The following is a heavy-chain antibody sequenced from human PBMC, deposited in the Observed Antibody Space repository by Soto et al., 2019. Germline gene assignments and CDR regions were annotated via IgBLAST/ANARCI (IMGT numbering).Heavy chain of an antibody. CDR3: ARARFDSWSHIYYGLDV. J-gene: IGHJ6*02. V-gene: IGHV4-34*01. D-gene: IGHD3-3*01. CDR2: INHSGTT. Sequence: TLSLTCAVYGGSFSGYSCTWLRQPPGKGLEWIGEINHSGTTDYNPALKSRVTMSADTSKNQFSLRMTSVTAADTAVYYCARARFDSWSHIYYGLDVWGQGTTVTVSS. CDR1: GGSFSGYS.